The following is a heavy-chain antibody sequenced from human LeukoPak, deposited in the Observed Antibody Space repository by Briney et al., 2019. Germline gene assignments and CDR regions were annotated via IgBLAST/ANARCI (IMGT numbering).Heavy chain of an antibody. V-gene: IGHV3-11*01. D-gene: IGHD6-13*01. CDR3: ARDPPIAAEEGNAFDI. CDR2: ISSSGSTI. J-gene: IGHJ3*02. CDR1: GFTFSDYY. Sequence: PGGSLRLSCAASGFTFSDYYMSWIRQAPGKGLEWVSYISSSGSTIYYADSVKGRFTISRDNAKNSLYLQMNSLRAEDTAVYYCARDPPIAAEEGNAFDIWGQGTMVTVSS.